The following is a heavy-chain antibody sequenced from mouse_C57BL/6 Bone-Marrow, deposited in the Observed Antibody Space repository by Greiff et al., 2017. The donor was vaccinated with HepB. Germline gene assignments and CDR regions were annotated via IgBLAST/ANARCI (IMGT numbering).Heavy chain of an antibody. J-gene: IGHJ1*03. V-gene: IGHV1-82*01. CDR2: IYPGDGDT. CDR1: GYAFSSSW. D-gene: IGHD1-1*01. CDR3: AREGLYYGSSYVGWYFDV. Sequence: QVHVKQSGPELVKPGASVKISCKASGYAFSSSWMNWVKQRPGKGLEWIGRIYPGDGDTNYNGKFKGKATLTAEKSSSTAYMQLSSLTSEDSAVYFCAREGLYYGSSYVGWYFDVWGTGTTVTVSS.